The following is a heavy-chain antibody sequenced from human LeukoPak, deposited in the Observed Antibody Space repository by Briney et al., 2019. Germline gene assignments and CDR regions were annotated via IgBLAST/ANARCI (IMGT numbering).Heavy chain of an antibody. CDR1: GFTFDDYG. D-gene: IGHD1-26*01. J-gene: IGHJ3*02. V-gene: IGHV3-20*04. Sequence: GGSLRLSCAASGFTFDDYGMSWVRQAPGKGLEWVSGINWNGGSTGYADSVKGRSTISRDNAKNSLYLQMNSLRAEDTALYYCVKGAAYHLGDAFDIWGQGTMVTVSS. CDR3: VKGAAYHLGDAFDI. CDR2: INWNGGST.